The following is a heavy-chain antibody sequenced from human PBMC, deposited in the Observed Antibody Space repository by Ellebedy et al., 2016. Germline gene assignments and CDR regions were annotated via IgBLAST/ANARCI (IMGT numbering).Heavy chain of an antibody. CDR2: INHSGST. CDR1: GGSFSGYY. Sequence: SETLSLTXAVYGGSFSGYYWSWIRQPPGKGLEWIGEINHSGSTNYNPSLKSRVTISVDTSKNQFSLKLSSVTAADTAVYYCARFVVVTAIFDYWGQGTLVTVSS. V-gene: IGHV4-34*01. J-gene: IGHJ4*02. CDR3: ARFVVVTAIFDY. D-gene: IGHD2-21*02.